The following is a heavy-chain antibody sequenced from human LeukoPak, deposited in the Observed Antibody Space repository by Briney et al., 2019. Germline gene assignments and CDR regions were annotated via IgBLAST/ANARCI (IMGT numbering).Heavy chain of an antibody. J-gene: IGHJ3*02. CDR1: GLTFSSYW. Sequence: GGSLRLSCVASGLTFSSYWMSWVRQAPGKGLEWVANINQDGGEKYYVDSVKGRFTISRDNSKNTLYLQMNSLRAEDTAVYYCARPPYGSGSSTDAFDIWGQGTMVTVSS. V-gene: IGHV3-7*01. CDR2: INQDGGEK. D-gene: IGHD3-10*01. CDR3: ARPPYGSGSSTDAFDI.